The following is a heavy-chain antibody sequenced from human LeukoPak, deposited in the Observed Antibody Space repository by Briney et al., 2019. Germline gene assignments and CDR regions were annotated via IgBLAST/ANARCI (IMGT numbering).Heavy chain of an antibody. V-gene: IGHV3-21*01. D-gene: IGHD3-10*02. J-gene: IGHJ6*04. CDR2: ISGTTGIT. Sequence: GGSLRLSCAASGFTFSINGMNWVRQAPGKGLEWVSTISGTTGITYYADSVKGRFTISRDNAKNSLYLQMNSLRAEDTAVYYCAELGITMIGGVWGKGTTVTISS. CDR1: GFTFSING. CDR3: AELGITMIGGV.